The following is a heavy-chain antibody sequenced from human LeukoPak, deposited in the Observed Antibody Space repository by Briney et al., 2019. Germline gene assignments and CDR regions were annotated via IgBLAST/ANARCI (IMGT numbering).Heavy chain of an antibody. D-gene: IGHD4-17*01. Sequence: GGSLRLSCAASGFTFSSYSMNWVRQAPGKGLEWVSSVSSSSSYIYYADSVKGPFTISRDNAKNSLYLQMHSLTAEDTAVYYCARDRSLAYGDPRDYWGQGTLVTVSS. CDR1: GFTFSSYS. CDR2: VSSSSSYI. V-gene: IGHV3-21*01. CDR3: ARDRSLAYGDPRDY. J-gene: IGHJ4*02.